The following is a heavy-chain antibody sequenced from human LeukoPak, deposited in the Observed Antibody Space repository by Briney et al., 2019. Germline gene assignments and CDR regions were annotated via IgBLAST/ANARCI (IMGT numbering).Heavy chain of an antibody. D-gene: IGHD1-26*01. J-gene: IGHJ4*02. CDR1: GFTFSSYG. Sequence: GGSLRLSCAASGFTFSSYGMHWVRPAPGKGLEWVAVISYDGSNKYYADSVKGRFTISRDNSKNTLYLQMNSLRAEDTAVYYCAKRGATRSGGFYYWGQGTLVTVSS. CDR2: ISYDGSNK. CDR3: AKRGATRSGGFYY. V-gene: IGHV3-30*18.